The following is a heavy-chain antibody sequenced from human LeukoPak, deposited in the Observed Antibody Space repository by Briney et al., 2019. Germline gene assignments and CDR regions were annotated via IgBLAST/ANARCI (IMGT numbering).Heavy chain of an antibody. CDR3: ANTGYSSSWYGITYYFDY. Sequence: GGSLRLSCAASGFTFSSYGMHWVRQAPGKGLEGVAFIRYDGSNKYYADSVKGRFTISRDNSKNTLYLQMNSLRAEDTAVYYCANTGYSSSWYGITYYFDYWGQGTLVTVSS. V-gene: IGHV3-30*02. CDR1: GFTFSSYG. D-gene: IGHD6-13*01. CDR2: IRYDGSNK. J-gene: IGHJ4*02.